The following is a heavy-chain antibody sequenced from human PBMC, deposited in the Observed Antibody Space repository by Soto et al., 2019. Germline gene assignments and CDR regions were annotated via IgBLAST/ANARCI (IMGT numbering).Heavy chain of an antibody. CDR3: ARGEGPPLDY. J-gene: IGHJ4*02. V-gene: IGHV3-33*01. CDR1: GFPFSSYC. CDR2: IWYDESNK. Sequence: GWSLRLSCAASGFPFSSYCMHWVRQAPGKGLEWVAVIWYDESNKYYADSVKGRFTISRDNSKNTLYLQMNSLRAEDTAVYYCARGEGPPLDYWGQGTLVTVSS.